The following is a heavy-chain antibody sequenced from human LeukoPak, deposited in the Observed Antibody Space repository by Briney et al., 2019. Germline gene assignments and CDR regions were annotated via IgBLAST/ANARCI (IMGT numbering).Heavy chain of an antibody. CDR3: ARESESSGWYDY. J-gene: IGHJ4*02. D-gene: IGHD6-19*01. Sequence: PGGSLRLSCAAPGFMFHDYAIHWVRQAPGKGLEWVSLISGDGGSTFYADSVKGRSTISRDNSKNSLYLQMNSLRSDDTALYYCARESESSGWYDYWGQGTQVTVSS. CDR2: ISGDGGST. V-gene: IGHV3-43*02. CDR1: GFMFHDYA.